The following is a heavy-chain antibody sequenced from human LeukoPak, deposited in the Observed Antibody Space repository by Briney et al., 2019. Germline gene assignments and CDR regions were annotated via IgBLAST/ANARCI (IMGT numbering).Heavy chain of an antibody. Sequence: GGSLRLSCAASGFTFSSYAMHWARQAPGKGLEWVAVISYDGSSKYYADSVKGRFTISRDNSKNSLYLQMDSLRDEDTAVYYCVRDAAYSAFNMWGQGTMVTVSS. D-gene: IGHD4-11*01. CDR3: VRDAAYSAFNM. J-gene: IGHJ3*02. CDR2: ISYDGSSK. V-gene: IGHV3-30-3*01. CDR1: GFTFSSYA.